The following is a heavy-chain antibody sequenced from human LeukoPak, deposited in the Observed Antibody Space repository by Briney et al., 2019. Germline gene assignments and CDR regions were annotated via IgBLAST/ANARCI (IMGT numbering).Heavy chain of an antibody. Sequence: SETLSLTCTVSGDSISSYYWSWIRQPPGKGLEWIGYIYYSGSTNYNPSLKSRVTISVDTSKNQFSLKLSSVTAADTAVYYCAREGPIGDYFDYWGQGTLVTVSS. CDR2: IYYSGST. J-gene: IGHJ4*02. D-gene: IGHD3-16*01. CDR3: AREGPIGDYFDY. CDR1: GDSISSYY. V-gene: IGHV4-59*01.